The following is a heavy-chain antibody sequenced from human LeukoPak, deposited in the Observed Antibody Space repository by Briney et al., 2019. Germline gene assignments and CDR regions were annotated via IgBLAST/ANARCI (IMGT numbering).Heavy chain of an antibody. CDR3: AKELGDYGDYSGDYYYYYMDV. CDR1: GFTFSSYG. CDR2: IRYDGSNK. V-gene: IGHV3-30*02. Sequence: GGSLRLSCAASGFTFSSYGMHWVRQAPGKGLEWVAFIRYDGSNKYYADSVKGRFTISRDNSKNTLYLQMNSLRAEDTAVYYCAKELGDYGDYSGDYYYYYMDVWGKGTTVTVSS. J-gene: IGHJ6*03. D-gene: IGHD4-17*01.